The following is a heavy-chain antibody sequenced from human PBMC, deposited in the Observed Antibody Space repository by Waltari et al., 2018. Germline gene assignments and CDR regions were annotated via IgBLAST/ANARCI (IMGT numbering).Heavy chain of an antibody. V-gene: IGHV4-34*01. J-gene: IGHJ6*02. D-gene: IGHD6-19*01. CDR2: NNHSGST. CDR1: GGSFSGYY. CDR3: ARKAGTYYYYGMDV. Sequence: QVQLQQWGAGLLKPSETLSLTCAVYGGSFSGYYWSWIRQPPGKGLEWIGENNHSGSTNYNPSLKSRVTISVDTSKNQFSLKLSAVTAADTAVYYCARKAGTYYYYGMDVWGQGTTVTVSS.